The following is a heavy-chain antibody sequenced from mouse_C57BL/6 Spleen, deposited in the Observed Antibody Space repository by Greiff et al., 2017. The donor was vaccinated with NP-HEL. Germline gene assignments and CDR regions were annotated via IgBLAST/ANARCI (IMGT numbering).Heavy chain of an antibody. CDR2: INPTNGGT. CDR1: GYTFTSYW. J-gene: IGHJ2*01. V-gene: IGHV1-53*01. CDR3: ARERIYDGYFDY. Sequence: QVQLQQPGTELVKPGASVKLSCKASGYTFTSYWMHWVKQRPDQGLEWIGNINPTNGGTNYNEKFKRKATLTVDKSSSTAYMQLSSLTSEDSAVYYCARERIYDGYFDYWGQGTTLTVSS. D-gene: IGHD2-3*01.